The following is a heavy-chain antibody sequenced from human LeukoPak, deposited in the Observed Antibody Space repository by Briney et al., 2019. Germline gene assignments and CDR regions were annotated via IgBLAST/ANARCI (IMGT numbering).Heavy chain of an antibody. Sequence: GGSLRLSCAASGFTLSNAWMSWVRQAPGKGLEWVGRFKSKSDGGAIDYAAPVKGRFTISRDDSKNTLYLQMNSLKTEDTAVYYCSTFDHASGWSWGQGTLVTVSS. D-gene: IGHD6-19*01. CDR3: STFDHASGWS. V-gene: IGHV3-15*01. J-gene: IGHJ5*02. CDR2: FKSKSDGGAI. CDR1: GFTLSNAW.